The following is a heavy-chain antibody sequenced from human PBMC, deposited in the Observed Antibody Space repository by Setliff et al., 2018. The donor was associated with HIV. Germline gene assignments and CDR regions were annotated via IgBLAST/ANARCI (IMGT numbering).Heavy chain of an antibody. J-gene: IGHJ6*03. CDR3: AKDWGSRLSYSFYYMDV. D-gene: IGHD3-16*01. CDR2: ITDTGDDT. Sequence: QPGGSLRLSCAASGFTFSSFAMTWVRQAPAKGLEWVSAITDTGDDTYHANSVKGRFTITRDNSRNTLYLQMNSLRTEDTAVYYCAKDWGSRLSYSFYYMDVWGKGTTVTVSS. CDR1: GFTFSSFA. V-gene: IGHV3-23*01.